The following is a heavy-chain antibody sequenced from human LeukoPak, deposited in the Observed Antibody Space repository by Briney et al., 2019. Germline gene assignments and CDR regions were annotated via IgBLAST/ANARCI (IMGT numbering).Heavy chain of an antibody. J-gene: IGHJ4*02. CDR1: GGSITSGSYY. V-gene: IGHV4-31*03. CDR3: ARDSGCSYGPLDY. D-gene: IGHD5-18*01. Sequence: SETLSLTCTVSGGSITSGSYYWSWIRQHPGTGLEWIGYISHSGSTYYNPSLKSRVTISVDTSKNQFSLKPNSVTAAGTAVYYCARDSGCSYGPLDYWGQGTLVTVSS. CDR2: ISHSGST.